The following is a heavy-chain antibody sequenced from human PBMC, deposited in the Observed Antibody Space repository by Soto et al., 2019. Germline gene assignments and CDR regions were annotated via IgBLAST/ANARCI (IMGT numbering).Heavy chain of an antibody. CDR3: ARSRLITIFGVVIIGHYGVDV. CDR2: ISSSSSYI. D-gene: IGHD3-3*01. J-gene: IGHJ6*02. Sequence: GGSLRLSCAASGFTFSSYSMNWVRQAPGKGLEWVSSISSSSSYIYYADSVKGRFTISRDNAKNSLYLQMNSLRAEDTAVYYCARSRLITIFGVVIIGHYGVDVWGQGTTVTVSS. V-gene: IGHV3-21*01. CDR1: GFTFSSYS.